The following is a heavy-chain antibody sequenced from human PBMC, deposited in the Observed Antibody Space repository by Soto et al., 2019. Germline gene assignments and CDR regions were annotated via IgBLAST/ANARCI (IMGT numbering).Heavy chain of an antibody. CDR2: INGDGTT. Sequence: PGGSLRLSCAASGFIFNNYLMHWVRQAPGKGLVWVARINGDGTTTYVDSVKGRFTISRDNAKNMVYLQMNSLRAEDTAMYYCGRGSGPRGRPYWGQGISVTVSS. V-gene: IGHV3-74*01. J-gene: IGHJ4*02. CDR1: GFIFNNYL. CDR3: GRGSGPRGRPY. D-gene: IGHD6-25*01.